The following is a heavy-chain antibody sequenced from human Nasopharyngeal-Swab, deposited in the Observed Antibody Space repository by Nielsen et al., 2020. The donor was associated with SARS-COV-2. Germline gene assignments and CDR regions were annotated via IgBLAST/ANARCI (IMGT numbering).Heavy chain of an antibody. V-gene: IGHV3-33*01. D-gene: IGHD3-9*01. J-gene: IGHJ6*02. CDR2: IWYDGSKK. Sequence: GESLKISCAASGFTFSSHGMHWVRQAPGKGLEWVATIWYDGSKKYYADPVKGRFTISRDNSKNTLFLQTSSLRAEDTAAYYCARDPFQRFFDWFPYGMDVWGQGTPVTVSS. CDR1: GFTFSSHG. CDR3: ARDPFQRFFDWFPYGMDV.